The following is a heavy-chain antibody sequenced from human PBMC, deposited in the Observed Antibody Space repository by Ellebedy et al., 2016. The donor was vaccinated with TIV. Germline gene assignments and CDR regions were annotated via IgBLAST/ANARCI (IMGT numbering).Heavy chain of an antibody. CDR3: ARAPTLGSGRGILDY. CDR2: TNQDGSAK. V-gene: IGHV3-7*01. J-gene: IGHJ4*02. Sequence: GESLKISXVASGFSFAVYWMSWVRQAPGNGLEWVASTNQDGSAKYFVDSVKGRFTISRDNAKNSLYLLMNSLRDEDTAVYFCARAPTLGSGRGILDYWGQGNLVTVSS. CDR1: GFSFAVYW. D-gene: IGHD3-10*01.